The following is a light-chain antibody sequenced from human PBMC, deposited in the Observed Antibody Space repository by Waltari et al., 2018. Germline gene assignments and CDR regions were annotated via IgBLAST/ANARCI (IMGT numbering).Light chain of an antibody. J-gene: IGKJ4*01. CDR1: QSVSSY. CDR3: QQRSNWPPRGT. V-gene: IGKV3-11*01. CDR2: DES. Sequence: EIVLTQSPATLSLSPGERATLSWRASQSVSSYLAWYQQKPGKAHRLLIYDESTRATGIPARFSGRGSGTDFTRTISSLEPEDFAVYYCQQRSNWPPRGTFGGGTKVEIK.